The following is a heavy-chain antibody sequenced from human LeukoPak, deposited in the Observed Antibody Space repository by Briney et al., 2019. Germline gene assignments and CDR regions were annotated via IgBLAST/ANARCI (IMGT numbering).Heavy chain of an antibody. D-gene: IGHD1-26*01. Sequence: SETLSLTCTVSGGSISSYYWSWIRQPPGKGLEWIGYIYYSGSTNYNPSLKSRVTISVDTSKNQFSLKLSSVTAADTAMYYCARDWVGYYYYYMDVWGKGTTVTVSS. V-gene: IGHV4-59*01. J-gene: IGHJ6*03. CDR1: GGSISSYY. CDR2: IYYSGST. CDR3: ARDWVGYYYYYMDV.